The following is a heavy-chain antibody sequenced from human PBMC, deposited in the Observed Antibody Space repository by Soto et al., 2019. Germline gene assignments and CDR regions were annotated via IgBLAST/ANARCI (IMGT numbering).Heavy chain of an antibody. CDR3: ARGGHVVVVTAALDY. CDR2: VNPSGGHT. Sequence: QVQLMQSGAEVKKPGASVKVSCKASGDTFTDYYIHWVRQAPGQGLEWMGTVNPSGGHTTYAQHFLGRGAMTRDTYTSTLYMELTSLTSDDTAIYYCARGGHVVVVTAALDYGGQGTLVTVSS. J-gene: IGHJ4*02. D-gene: IGHD2-21*02. V-gene: IGHV1-46*01. CDR1: GDTFTDYY.